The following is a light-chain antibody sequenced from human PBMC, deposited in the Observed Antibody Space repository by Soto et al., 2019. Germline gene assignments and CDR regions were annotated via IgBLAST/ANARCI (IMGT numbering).Light chain of an antibody. J-gene: IGLJ2*01. CDR3: QTWGTGTHVV. CDR1: SGHSNFA. V-gene: IGLV4-69*01. Sequence: QLVLTQSPSASASLGASVKLTCTLSSGHSNFAIAWLQQQPDRGPRYLMKVNTDGSHDKGDGIPDRFSGSTSGAERYLTISSVQSEDEADYYWQTWGTGTHVVFGGGTKLTVL. CDR2: VNTDGSH.